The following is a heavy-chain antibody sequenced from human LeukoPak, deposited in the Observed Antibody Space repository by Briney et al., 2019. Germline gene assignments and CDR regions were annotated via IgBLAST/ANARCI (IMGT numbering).Heavy chain of an antibody. J-gene: IGHJ3*02. CDR1: GFIFSSYA. V-gene: IGHV3-23*01. Sequence: PGGSLRLSCAASGFIFSSYAMSWVRQAPGKGLEWVTAISGSGGSTYYADSVKGRFTISRDNSKNTLYLQMNSLRAEDTAVYYCAKDRRMGISVADDAFDIWGQGTMVTVSS. D-gene: IGHD6-19*01. CDR3: AKDRRMGISVADDAFDI. CDR2: ISGSGGST.